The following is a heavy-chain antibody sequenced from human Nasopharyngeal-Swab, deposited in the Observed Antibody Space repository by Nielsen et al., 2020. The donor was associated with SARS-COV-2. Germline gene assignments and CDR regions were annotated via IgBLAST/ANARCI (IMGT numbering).Heavy chain of an antibody. V-gene: IGHV1-58*01. CDR1: GFTFTSSA. CDR3: AAAKAARQGYYYYGMDV. J-gene: IGHJ6*02. D-gene: IGHD6-6*01. CDR2: IVVGSGNT. Sequence: SVKVSCKASGFTFTSSAVQWVRQARGQRLEWIGWIVVGSGNTNYAQKFQERVTITRDMSTSTAYMEPSSLRSEDTAVYYCAAAKAARQGYYYYGMDVWGQGTTVTVSS.